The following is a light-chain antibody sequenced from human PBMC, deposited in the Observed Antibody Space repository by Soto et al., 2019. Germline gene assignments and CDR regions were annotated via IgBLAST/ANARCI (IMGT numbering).Light chain of an antibody. J-gene: IGKJ4*01. V-gene: IGKV1-8*01. Sequence: AIRMTQSPSSFSASTGDRVTITCRASQGISRHLDWYQVKPGKAPRLLIYTASYLESGVPSRLSGSGSGTDFNLTISCLQSEDFAVYYCQQYFSYPLTFGGGTKVEIK. CDR1: QGISRH. CDR2: TAS. CDR3: QQYFSYPLT.